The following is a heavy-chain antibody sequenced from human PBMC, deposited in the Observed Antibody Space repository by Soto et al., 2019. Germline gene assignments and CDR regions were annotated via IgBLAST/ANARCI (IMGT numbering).Heavy chain of an antibody. J-gene: IGHJ6*02. CDR1: GFTFSSYG. Sequence: QVQLVESEGDVVQPGRSLRLSCAAAGFTFSSYGMHWVRQAPGKGLEWVAVIWYDGRNKYYADSVKGRFTISRDNSKNTLYLQMNSLRAEDTAVYYCARDGETTANRYGMDVWGQGTTVTVSS. CDR2: IWYDGRNK. CDR3: ARDGETTANRYGMDV. D-gene: IGHD3-10*01. V-gene: IGHV3-33*01.